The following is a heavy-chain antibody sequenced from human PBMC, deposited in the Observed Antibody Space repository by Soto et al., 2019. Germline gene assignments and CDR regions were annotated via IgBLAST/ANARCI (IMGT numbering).Heavy chain of an antibody. CDR2: INHSGGT. D-gene: IGHD2-15*01. J-gene: IGHJ6*02. V-gene: IGHV4-34*01. Sequence: SETLSLTCSVYGGSIGGYTWTWIRQAPGKGLEWIGEINHSGGTNYNSSLKSRVIISVDTTKNQFSLIVYSVTAADTAVYYCAPLSVSLSGPYGIHVWGQGTTVTVSS. CDR1: GGSIGGYT. CDR3: APLSVSLSGPYGIHV.